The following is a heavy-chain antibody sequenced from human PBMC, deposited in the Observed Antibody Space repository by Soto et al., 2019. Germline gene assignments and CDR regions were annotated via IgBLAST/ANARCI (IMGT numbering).Heavy chain of an antibody. CDR1: GGTFSSYA. D-gene: IGHD4-4*01. V-gene: IGHV1-69*12. CDR3: ARPTVTTRQFYYYGMDV. J-gene: IGHJ6*02. CDR2: IIPIFGTA. Sequence: QVQLVQSGAEVKKPGSSVKVACKASGGTFSSYAISWVRQAPGQGLEWMGGIIPIFGTANYAQKFQGRVTITADASTSTAYMELSSLRSEDTDVYYCARPTVTTRQFYYYGMDVWGQGTKVTVSS.